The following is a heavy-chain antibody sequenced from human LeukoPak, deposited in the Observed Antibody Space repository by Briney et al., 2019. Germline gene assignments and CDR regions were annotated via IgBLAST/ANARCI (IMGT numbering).Heavy chain of an antibody. J-gene: IGHJ4*02. D-gene: IGHD1-26*01. CDR3: VKGLYSGSPHFDY. Sequence: GGSLRLSCAASGSTFSSYDMHWVRQAPGKGLEWVAVISYDGNNKYYADSVKGRFTISRDNSEKTLYLQMNSLRAEDTAVYYCVKGLYSGSPHFDYWGQGTLVTVSS. V-gene: IGHV3-30-3*01. CDR2: ISYDGNNK. CDR1: GSTFSSYD.